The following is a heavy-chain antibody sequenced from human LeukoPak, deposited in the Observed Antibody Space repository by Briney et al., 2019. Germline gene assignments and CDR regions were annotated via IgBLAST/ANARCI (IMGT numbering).Heavy chain of an antibody. V-gene: IGHV3-48*03. J-gene: IGHJ4*02. CDR2: ISSSGSTI. CDR1: GFTFSSYE. Sequence: PGGSLRLSCAASGFTFSSYEMNWVRQAPGKGLEWVSYISSSGSTIYYADSVKGRFTISRDNAKNSLYLQMNSLRAEDTAVYYCARSAVVPAAHFDYWGQGTLVTVSS. D-gene: IGHD2-2*01. CDR3: ARSAVVPAAHFDY.